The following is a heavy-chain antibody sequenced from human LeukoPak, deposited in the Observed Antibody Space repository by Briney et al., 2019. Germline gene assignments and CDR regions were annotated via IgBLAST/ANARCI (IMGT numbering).Heavy chain of an antibody. CDR2: ISTSGGST. D-gene: IGHD3-16*01. J-gene: IGHJ4*02. CDR1: GFTFNSYA. V-gene: IGHV3-23*01. CDR3: ARDPRGDFVWGHRFDY. Sequence: GGSLRLSCAASGFTFNSYAMSWVRQAPGMGPEWVSYISTSGGSTYYSASAKGRFTISRDNARNSLFLQLRRLTAEDTAVYYCARDPRGDFVWGHRFDYWGQGVLVTVSS.